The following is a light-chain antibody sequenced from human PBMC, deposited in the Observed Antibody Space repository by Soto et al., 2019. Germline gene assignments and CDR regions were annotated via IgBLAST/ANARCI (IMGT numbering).Light chain of an antibody. Sequence: QSVLTQPPSASGTPGQRITISCSGSSSNIGSNTVNWYRQLPGTAPKLLIYKNNQWPSGIPDRFSGSKSGTSASLAISGLQSEDEAEYYCAAWDDSLNELLFGGGTQLTVL. CDR3: AAWDDSLNELL. V-gene: IGLV1-44*01. CDR2: KNN. J-gene: IGLJ2*01. CDR1: SSNIGSNT.